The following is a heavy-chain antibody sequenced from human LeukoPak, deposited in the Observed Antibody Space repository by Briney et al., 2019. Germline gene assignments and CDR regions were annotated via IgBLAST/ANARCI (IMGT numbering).Heavy chain of an antibody. CDR3: AINLRDGGDYFDY. CDR2: IIPIFGLA. Sequence: GASVKVSCKASGGTFSSYAISWVRQAPGQGLEWMGRIIPIFGLANYAQKFQGRVTITADKSTRTAYMELSSLRSEDTAVYYCAINLRDGGDYFDYWGQGTLVTVSS. J-gene: IGHJ4*02. D-gene: IGHD5-24*01. CDR1: GGTFSSYA. V-gene: IGHV1-69*04.